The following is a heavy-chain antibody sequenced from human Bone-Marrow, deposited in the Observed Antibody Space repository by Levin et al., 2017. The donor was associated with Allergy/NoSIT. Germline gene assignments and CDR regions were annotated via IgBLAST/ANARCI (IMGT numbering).Heavy chain of an antibody. J-gene: IGHJ3*02. CDR3: ARVGASGHYGSDI. D-gene: IGHD1-26*01. CDR2: VYDSGST. CDR1: GGSISSFY. Sequence: GSLRLSCTVFGGSISSFYWSWIRQPPGKGLEWIGYVYDSGSTTYNPSLKSRVSISVDTSKNHLSLRLRSVTAADTAVYYCARVGASGHYGSDIWGQGTMVTVSS. V-gene: IGHV4-59*01.